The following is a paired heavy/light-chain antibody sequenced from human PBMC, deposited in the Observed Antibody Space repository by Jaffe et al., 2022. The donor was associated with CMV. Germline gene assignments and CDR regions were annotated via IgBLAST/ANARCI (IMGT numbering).Light chain of an antibody. CDR1: HIISPW. J-gene: IGKJ2*01. Sequence: DIQMTQSPSTLSASVGDRVTITCRASHIISPWVAWYQQKPGKAPKLLIYKVSSLERGVPSRFSGSGSGTEFTLTISSLQPDDFAMYYCQQYNSYSTFGQGTRLEIK. CDR3: QQYNSYST. V-gene: IGKV1-5*03. CDR2: KVS.
Heavy chain of an antibody. CDR1: GLTFSRYA. CDR3: AKAIGFWESQLNDAFDI. V-gene: IGHV3-23*04. Sequence: EVQLVESGGGLVQPGGSLRLSCAASGLTFSRYAMNWVRQAPGKGLQWVAVISASGATTYYAHSVEGRLTISRDNSKNTVYLQITSLRAEDTAIYYCAKAIGFWESQLNDAFDIWGQGTVVTVSS. J-gene: IGHJ3*02. CDR2: ISASGATT. D-gene: IGHD3-10*01.